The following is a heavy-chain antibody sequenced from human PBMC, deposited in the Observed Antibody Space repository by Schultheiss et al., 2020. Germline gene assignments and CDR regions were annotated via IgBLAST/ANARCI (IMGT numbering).Heavy chain of an antibody. J-gene: IGHJ6*02. Sequence: SETLSLTCAVSGGSISSYYWSWIRQPPGKGLEWIGYIYYSGSTYYNPSLKSRVTISVDTSKNQFSLKLSSVTAADTAVYYCAREVATPDYYYGMDVWGQGTTVTVSS. V-gene: IGHV4-59*12. CDR2: IYYSGST. CDR3: AREVATPDYYYGMDV. D-gene: IGHD5-12*01. CDR1: GGSISSYY.